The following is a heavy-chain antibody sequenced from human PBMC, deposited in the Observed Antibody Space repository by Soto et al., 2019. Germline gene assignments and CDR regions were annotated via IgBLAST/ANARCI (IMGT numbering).Heavy chain of an antibody. D-gene: IGHD6-6*01. J-gene: IGHJ6*02. CDR2: ISYDGSNK. CDR3: ARGADSSSSVFSGAYYYYNYGMQL. Sequence: GGSLRLFCASSGCTFSSYAMHCVRQAPGKWLEWVAVISYDGSNKYYADSVKGRFTISRDNSKNTLYLQMNSLRAEDTAVYYCARGADSSSSVFSGAYYYYNYGMQLWGQGTRFTLSS. V-gene: IGHV3-30-3*01. CDR1: GCTFSSYA.